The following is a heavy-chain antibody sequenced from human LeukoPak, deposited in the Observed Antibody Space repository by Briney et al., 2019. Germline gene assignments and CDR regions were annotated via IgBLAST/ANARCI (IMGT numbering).Heavy chain of an antibody. CDR1: GFTFSSYG. J-gene: IGHJ6*03. D-gene: IGHD2-2*01. CDR3: AKDYPPEGPNIVVVPGAVYYYMDV. Sequence: PGRSLRLSCAASGFTFSSYGLHWVRQAPGKGLEWVAVVWSDGINENYADSVKGRFTISRDKSKNTVDLQMNSVRVEDTAVYYCAKDYPPEGPNIVVVPGAVYYYMDVWGKGTTVTVSS. CDR2: VWSDGINE. V-gene: IGHV3-33*03.